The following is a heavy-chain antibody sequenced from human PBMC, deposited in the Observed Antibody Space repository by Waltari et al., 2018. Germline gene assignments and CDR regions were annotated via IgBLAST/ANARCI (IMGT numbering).Heavy chain of an antibody. Sequence: EVQLVESGGGLIQPGGSLRLSCAASGFSVSNSYVSWVRQAPGKGLEWISFIDGVDSTLYVDSGKGRFTVSRDNSKNTVHLQMNSVRVDDTAVYYCATFSNWVHDTFDIWGQGTLVSVSS. D-gene: IGHD3-16*01. V-gene: IGHV3-53*01. J-gene: IGHJ3*02. CDR3: ATFSNWVHDTFDI. CDR2: IDGVDST. CDR1: GFSVSNSY.